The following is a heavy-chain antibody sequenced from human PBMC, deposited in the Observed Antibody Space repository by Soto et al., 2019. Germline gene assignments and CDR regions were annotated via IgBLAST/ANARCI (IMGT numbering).Heavy chain of an antibody. Sequence: QVQLVQSGAEVKKPGASVKVSCKASGYTFTSYYMHWVRQAPGQGLEWMGIINPSGGSTSYAQKFQGRVTMTRYTSTSTVYMELSSLRSEDTAVYYCATQRRYCSGGSCYVILDYWGQGTLVTVSS. CDR2: INPSGGST. V-gene: IGHV1-46*01. CDR3: ATQRRYCSGGSCYVILDY. J-gene: IGHJ4*02. CDR1: GYTFTSYY. D-gene: IGHD2-15*01.